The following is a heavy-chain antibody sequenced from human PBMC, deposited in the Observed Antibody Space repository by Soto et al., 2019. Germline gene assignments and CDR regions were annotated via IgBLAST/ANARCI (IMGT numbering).Heavy chain of an antibody. CDR1: GFPFSTFA. J-gene: IGHJ4*02. D-gene: IGHD1-26*01. CDR2: ITDSGSAT. CDR3: AKPKIVASRPFDF. Sequence: GGSLRLSCAASGFPFSTFAMSWVRQTPGKGLEWVSAITDSGSATFYADSVKGRFTISRDNSRNTLSLQMDSLRAEDTAVYYCAKPKIVASRPFDFWGQGTLVTVSS. V-gene: IGHV3-23*05.